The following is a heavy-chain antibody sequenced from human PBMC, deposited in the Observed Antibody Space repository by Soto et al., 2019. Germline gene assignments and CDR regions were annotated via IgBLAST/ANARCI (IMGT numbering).Heavy chain of an antibody. CDR3: AKEPQDFDWLLVFDY. Sequence: GGSLRLSCAASGFTFSSYAMSWVRQAPGKGLEWVSAISGSGGSTYYADSVKGRFTISRDNSKNTLYLQMNSLRAEDTAVYFCAKEPQDFDWLLVFDYWGQGTLVTVSS. CDR1: GFTFSSYA. V-gene: IGHV3-23*01. D-gene: IGHD3-9*01. CDR2: ISGSGGST. J-gene: IGHJ4*02.